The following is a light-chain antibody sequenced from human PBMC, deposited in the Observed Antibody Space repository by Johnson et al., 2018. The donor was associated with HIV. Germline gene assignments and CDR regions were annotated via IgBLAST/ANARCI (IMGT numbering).Light chain of an antibody. V-gene: IGLV1-51*01. J-gene: IGLJ1*01. Sequence: QSVLTQSPSVSAAPGQKVTISCSGRSSNIGSNYVSWYQHLPGTAPKLLIYENDKRPSGIPDRFSGSKSGTSATLGITGLQTGDEADYYCGTWDTSLSDYYVFGTGTKVTVL. CDR1: SSNIGSNY. CDR3: GTWDTSLSDYYV. CDR2: END.